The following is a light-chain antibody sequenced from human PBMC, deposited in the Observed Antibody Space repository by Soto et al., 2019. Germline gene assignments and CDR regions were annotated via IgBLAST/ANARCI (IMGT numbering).Light chain of an antibody. Sequence: QSVLTQPASVSVSPGQSITISCTGSSSDVGGYNYVSWYQQHPGKAPKLMIYDVSNRPSGVSNRFSGSKSGNTASLTISGLQAEDEDDYYCNSYTSTSTLVVFGGGTKLTVL. V-gene: IGLV2-14*01. CDR1: SSDVGGYNY. CDR2: DVS. J-gene: IGLJ2*01. CDR3: NSYTSTSTLVV.